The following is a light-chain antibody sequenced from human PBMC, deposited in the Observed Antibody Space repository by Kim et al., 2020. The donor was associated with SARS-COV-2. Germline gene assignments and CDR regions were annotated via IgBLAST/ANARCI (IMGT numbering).Light chain of an antibody. CDR3: SSYTSSRPDVR. Sequence: QSALTQPASVSGSPGQSITISCTTTSSDIGGHDYVSWHQQHPGKAPQLIIYDVTNRPSGVSNRFSGSKSGNTAFLIISGLQTEDEADYYCSSYTSSRPDVRFGEGTQLNVL. V-gene: IGLV2-14*03. CDR2: DVT. CDR1: SSDIGGHDY. J-gene: IGLJ3*02.